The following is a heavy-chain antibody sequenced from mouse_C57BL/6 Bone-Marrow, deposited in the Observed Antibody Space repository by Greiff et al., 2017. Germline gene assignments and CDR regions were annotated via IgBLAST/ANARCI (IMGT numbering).Heavy chain of an antibody. V-gene: IGHV1-26*01. D-gene: IGHD2-5*01. J-gene: IGHJ4*01. Sequence: VQLQQSGPELVKPGASVTISCKASGYTFTDYYMNWVKQSHGKSLEWIGDINPNNGGTSYNQKFKGKATLTVDKSSSTAYMELRSLTSEDSAVYYCARTDSNYLYYYAMDYWGQGTSVTVSS. CDR2: INPNNGGT. CDR3: ARTDSNYLYYYAMDY. CDR1: GYTFTDYY.